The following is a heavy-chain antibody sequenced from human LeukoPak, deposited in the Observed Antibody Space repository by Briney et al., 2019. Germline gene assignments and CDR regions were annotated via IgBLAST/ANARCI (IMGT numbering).Heavy chain of an antibody. J-gene: IGHJ4*02. CDR3: ARSLGYCSSTSCYGGYYFDY. V-gene: IGHV4-4*07. CDR2: IYTSGST. Sequence: SETLSLTCTVSGGSISSYYWSWIRQPAGKGLEWIGRIYTSGSTNYNPSLKSRVTMSVDTSKNQFSLKLSSVTAADTAVYYCARSLGYCSSTSCYGGYYFDYWGQGTLVTVSS. CDR1: GGSISSYY. D-gene: IGHD2-2*01.